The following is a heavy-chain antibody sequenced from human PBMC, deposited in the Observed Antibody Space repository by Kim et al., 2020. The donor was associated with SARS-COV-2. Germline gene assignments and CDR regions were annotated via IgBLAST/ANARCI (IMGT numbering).Heavy chain of an antibody. CDR3: AKGGYHDSSGNSHWYFDL. Sequence: KGRFTISRDNSENTLYLQMNSLRAEDTAVYYCAKGGYHDSSGNSHWYFDLWGRGTLVTVSS. J-gene: IGHJ2*01. V-gene: IGHV3-33*06. D-gene: IGHD2-21*02.